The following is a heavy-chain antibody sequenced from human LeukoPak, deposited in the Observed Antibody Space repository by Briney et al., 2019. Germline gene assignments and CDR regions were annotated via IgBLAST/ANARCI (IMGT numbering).Heavy chain of an antibody. CDR2: INPHSGAT. V-gene: IGHV1-2*02. D-gene: IGHD3-10*01. Sequence: GASVKVSCKASGYTFTGYYIHWVRQAPGQGPEWMGWINPHSGATNYAQKFQGRVTMTRDTSISTAFMELSSLRSDDTAMYYCSRDLLMYYSGSGESTWGQGTQVTVPS. CDR3: SRDLLMYYSGSGEST. J-gene: IGHJ5*02. CDR1: GYTFTGYY.